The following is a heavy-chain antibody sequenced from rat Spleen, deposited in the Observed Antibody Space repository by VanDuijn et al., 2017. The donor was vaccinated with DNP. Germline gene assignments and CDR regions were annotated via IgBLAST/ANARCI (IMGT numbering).Heavy chain of an antibody. J-gene: IGHJ2*01. CDR2: ISYDGSDT. CDR3: ASNPHIRTAAPFDY. V-gene: IGHV5-7*01. D-gene: IGHD3-8*01. CDR1: GFTFSDYN. Sequence: EVQLVESGGGPVQPGRSLKLSCAASGFTFSDYNMAWVRQAPKKGLEWVATISYDGSDTYYRDSMKGRFTISRDNAKSTQYLQMDSLRSEDTATYYCASNPHIRTAAPFDYWGQGVMVTVSA.